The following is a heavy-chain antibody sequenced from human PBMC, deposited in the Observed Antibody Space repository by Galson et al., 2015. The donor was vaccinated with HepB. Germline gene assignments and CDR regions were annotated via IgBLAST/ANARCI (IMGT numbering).Heavy chain of an antibody. CDR2: ISAYNGNT. V-gene: IGHV1-18*01. Sequence: SVKVSCKASGYTFTSYGISWVRQAPGQGLEWMGWISAYNGNTNYAQKLQGRVTMTTDTSTSTAYMELRSLRSDDTAVYYCARVGYDILTGYRYFDYWGQGTLVTVSS. J-gene: IGHJ4*02. CDR3: ARVGYDILTGYRYFDY. CDR1: GYTFTSYG. D-gene: IGHD3-9*01.